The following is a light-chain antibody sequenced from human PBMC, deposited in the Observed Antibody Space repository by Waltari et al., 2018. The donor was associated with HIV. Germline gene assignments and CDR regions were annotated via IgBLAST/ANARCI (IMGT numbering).Light chain of an antibody. CDR2: WVA. J-gene: IGKJ4*01. Sequence: DIVMTQSPDSLPVSLGERATLNCTSSRTILFSSDNRNYLAWYQQKPRQPPKLLISWVATRESGVPDRVSGSGSGTEFTLTITRLQAEDVAVYHCQQYFRIPPTFGGGTKVEIK. V-gene: IGKV4-1*01. CDR1: RTILFSSDNRNY. CDR3: QQYFRIPPT.